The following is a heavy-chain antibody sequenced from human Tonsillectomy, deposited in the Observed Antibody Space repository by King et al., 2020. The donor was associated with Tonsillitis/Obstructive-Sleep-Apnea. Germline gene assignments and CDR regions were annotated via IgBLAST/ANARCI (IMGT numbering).Heavy chain of an antibody. V-gene: IGHV4-34*01. CDR2: INHSGST. CDR1: GGSFSGYY. D-gene: IGHD4-11*01. Sequence: VQLQQWGAGLLKPSETLSLTCAVYGGSFSGYYWSWIRQPPGKGLEWIGEINHSGSTNYNPSLKSRVTISVDTSKNQFSLKLSSVTAADTAVYYCARLTAYSNSFDYWGQGTLVTVSS. J-gene: IGHJ4*02. CDR3: ARLTAYSNSFDY.